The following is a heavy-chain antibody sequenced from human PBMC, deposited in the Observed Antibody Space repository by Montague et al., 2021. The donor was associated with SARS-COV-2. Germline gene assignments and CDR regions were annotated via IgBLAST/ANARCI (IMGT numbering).Heavy chain of an antibody. Sequence: SETLSLTCTVSGGSISTYYWSWIRQPPGKGLEWIAYINYGGITNXXPSLKSRVSVSLDTSKNHFSLNLRSVTAADTAVYYCARSGWLTRGFDSWGQGTLVFVSS. V-gene: IGHV4-59*01. CDR1: GGSISTYY. CDR2: INYGGIT. D-gene: IGHD5-12*01. CDR3: ARSGWLTRGFDS. J-gene: IGHJ4*02.